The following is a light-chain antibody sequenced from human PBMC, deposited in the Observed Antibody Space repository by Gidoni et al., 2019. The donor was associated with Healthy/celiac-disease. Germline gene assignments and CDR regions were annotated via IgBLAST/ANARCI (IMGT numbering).Light chain of an antibody. V-gene: IGKV3-15*01. Sequence: ELVMTQSPATLSVSPGERATLSCRASQSVSSNLAWYQQKPGQSPRLLIYGASTRATGIPARFSGSGSGTEFTLTISSLQSEDFEVYYGQQYNNWPRYTFGQGTKLESK. CDR3: QQYNNWPRYT. CDR1: QSVSSN. J-gene: IGKJ2*01. CDR2: GAS.